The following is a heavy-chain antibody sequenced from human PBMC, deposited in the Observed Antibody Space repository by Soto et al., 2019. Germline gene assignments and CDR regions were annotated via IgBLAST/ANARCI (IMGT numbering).Heavy chain of an antibody. D-gene: IGHD5-12*01. CDR2: IYPGDSDT. CDR3: ARRIGDGYNIDYYYYYGMDV. CDR1: GYSFTSYW. V-gene: IGHV5-51*01. Sequence: GESLKISCKGSGYSFTSYWIGWVRQMPGKGLEWMGIIYPGDSDTRYSPSFQGQVTISADKSISTAYLQWSSLKASDTAMYYCARRIGDGYNIDYYYYYGMDVWGQGTTVTVSS. J-gene: IGHJ6*02.